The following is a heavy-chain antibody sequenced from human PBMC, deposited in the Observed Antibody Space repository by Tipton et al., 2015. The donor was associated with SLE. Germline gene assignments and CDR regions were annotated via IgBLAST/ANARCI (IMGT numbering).Heavy chain of an antibody. J-gene: IGHJ2*01. D-gene: IGHD6-13*01. CDR2: ISWNSGSI. CDR3: AKSPSGRGYSSSRYWYFDL. CDR1: GFTFDDYA. Sequence: SLRLSCAASGFTFDDYAMHWVRQAPGKGLEWVSGISWNSGSIGYADSVKGRFTISRDNAKNSLYLQMNSLRAEDTAVYYCAKSPSGRGYSSSRYWYFDLWGRGTLVTVSS. V-gene: IGHV3-9*01.